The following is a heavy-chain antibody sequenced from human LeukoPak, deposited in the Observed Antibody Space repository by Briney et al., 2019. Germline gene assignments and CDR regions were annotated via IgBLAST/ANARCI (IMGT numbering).Heavy chain of an antibody. V-gene: IGHV1-8*03. J-gene: IGHJ5*02. CDR1: GYTFTSYD. CDR3: ARARPIVGATRWFDP. Sequence: ASVKVSCKASGYTFTSYDINWVRQATGQGLEWMGWMNPNSGNTGYAQKFQGRVTITRNTSISTAYMELSSLRSEDTAVYYCARARPIVGATRWFDPWGQGTLVTVSS. CDR2: MNPNSGNT. D-gene: IGHD1-26*01.